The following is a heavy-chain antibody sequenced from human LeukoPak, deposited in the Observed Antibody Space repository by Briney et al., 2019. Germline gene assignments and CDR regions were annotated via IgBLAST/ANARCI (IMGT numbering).Heavy chain of an antibody. CDR1: GGSISSYY. CDR3: ARGRELLVDY. CDR2: IYYSGST. Sequence: SETLSLTCTVSGGSISSYYWSWIRQPPGKGLEWIGYIYYSGSTNYNPSPKSRVTISVDTSKNQFSLKLSSVTAADTAVYYCARGRELLVDYWGQGTLVTVSS. J-gene: IGHJ4*02. D-gene: IGHD1-26*01. V-gene: IGHV4-59*08.